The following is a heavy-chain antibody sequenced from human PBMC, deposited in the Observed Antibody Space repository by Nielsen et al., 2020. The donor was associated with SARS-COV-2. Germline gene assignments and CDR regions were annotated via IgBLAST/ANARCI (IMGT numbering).Heavy chain of an antibody. J-gene: IGHJ6*03. CDR1: GFTFSSYG. D-gene: IGHD2-2*01. CDR3: ARDFGYCSSTSCERDMDV. Sequence: LSLTCAASGFTFSSYGMHWVRQAPGKGLEWVAVIWYDGSNKYYADSVKGRFTISRDNSKNTLYLQMNSLRAEDTAVYYCARDFGYCSSTSCERDMDVWGKGTTVTVSS. CDR2: IWYDGSNK. V-gene: IGHV3-33*01.